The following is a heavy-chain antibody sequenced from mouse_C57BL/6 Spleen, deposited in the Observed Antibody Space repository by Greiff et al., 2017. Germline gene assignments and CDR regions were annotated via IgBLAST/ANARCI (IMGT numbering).Heavy chain of an antibody. Sequence: VQLQQPGAELVRPGSSVKLSCKASGYTFTSYWMHWVKQRPIQGLEWIGNIDTSDSETHYNQKFKDKATLTVDKSSSTAYMQLSSLTSEDSAVYYCARSGVGRGSAMDYWGQGTSVTVSS. CDR3: ARSGVGRGSAMDY. V-gene: IGHV1-52*01. CDR1: GYTFTSYW. CDR2: IDTSDSET. J-gene: IGHJ4*01. D-gene: IGHD4-1*01.